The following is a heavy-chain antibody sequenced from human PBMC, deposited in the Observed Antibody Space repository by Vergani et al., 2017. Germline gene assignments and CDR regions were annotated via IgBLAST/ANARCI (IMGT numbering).Heavy chain of an antibody. D-gene: IGHD2-21*02. J-gene: IGHJ5*02. V-gene: IGHV4-61*02. CDR2: IHTSGST. CDR3: ARDRRVTTGLFAP. Sequence: QVQLQESGPGLVKPSQTLSLTCTVSGGSINSHNYYWSWIRQPAGKGLEWIGRIHTSGSTNYNPSLKSRVTMSEDTSKNQFSLKLSSVTAAATAVYFCARDRRVTTGLFAPCSQGCLLTVS. CDR1: GGSINSHNYY.